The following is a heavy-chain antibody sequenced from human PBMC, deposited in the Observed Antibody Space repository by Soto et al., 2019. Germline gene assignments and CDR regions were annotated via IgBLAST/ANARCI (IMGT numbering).Heavy chain of an antibody. CDR3: ARGDCSSTSCYGDYIDY. D-gene: IGHD2-2*01. V-gene: IGHV3-33*01. CDR2: IWYGGGDK. CDR1: GFTFSSYG. J-gene: IGHJ4*02. Sequence: GGSLRLSCAASGFTFSSYGMHWVRQGPGKGLEWVAVIWYGGGDKYYADSVKGRFTISRDNSKNTLFLQMSSLRAEDTAVYYCARGDCSSTSCYGDYIDYWGQGTLVTVSS.